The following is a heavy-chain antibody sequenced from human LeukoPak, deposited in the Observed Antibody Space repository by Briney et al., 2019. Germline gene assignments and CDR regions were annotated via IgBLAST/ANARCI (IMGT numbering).Heavy chain of an antibody. Sequence: GGSLRLSCAASGFTFSSYAMSWVRQAPGKGLEWVSAISVTGGSTYYADSVEGWFTISRDNSRNTLYLQMDSLRAEDTAAYYCTKDHCSRTSCYTYFDSWGQGTLVTVSS. V-gene: IGHV3-23*01. CDR3: TKDHCSRTSCYTYFDS. D-gene: IGHD2-2*02. J-gene: IGHJ4*02. CDR2: ISVTGGST. CDR1: GFTFSSYA.